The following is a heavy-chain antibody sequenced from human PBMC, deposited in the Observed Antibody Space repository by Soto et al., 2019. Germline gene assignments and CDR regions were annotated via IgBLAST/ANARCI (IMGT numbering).Heavy chain of an antibody. D-gene: IGHD3-10*01. CDR1: GFIVSSNY. CDR3: AAGGARRVSSGVGV. J-gene: IGHJ6*02. Sequence: GGSLRLSCAPSGFIVSSNYISWVRQAPGKGLEWVSVTYSGGSTYYADSVKGRFTVSRDNAKNTLFLQMNSLRAADTAVYYCAAGGARRVSSGVGVWGQGTTVTVSS. V-gene: IGHV3-53*01. CDR2: TYSGGST.